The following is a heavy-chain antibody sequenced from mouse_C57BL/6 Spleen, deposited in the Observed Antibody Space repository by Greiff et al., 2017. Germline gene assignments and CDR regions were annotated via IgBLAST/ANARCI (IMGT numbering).Heavy chain of an antibody. CDR2: INPSNGGT. CDR1: GYTFTSYW. Sequence: QVQLQQSGTELVKPGASVKLSCKASGYTFTSYWMHWVKQRPGQGLEWIGNINPSNGGTNYNEKFKSKATLTVDKSSSTAYMQRSILTSEDSAVYYCARYYYGSRVFAYWGQGTLVTVSA. CDR3: ARYYYGSRVFAY. D-gene: IGHD1-1*01. V-gene: IGHV1-53*01. J-gene: IGHJ3*01.